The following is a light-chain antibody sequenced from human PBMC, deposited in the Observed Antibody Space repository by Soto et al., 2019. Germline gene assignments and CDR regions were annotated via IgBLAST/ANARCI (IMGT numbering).Light chain of an antibody. Sequence: QSALTQPPSASGSPGQSVTISGTGTSSDVGGHDYVSWYQQHPGTAPKLMIYEVSKRPSGVPDRFSGSKSGNTASLTVSGLQADDEADYYFSSYVAGNNLIFGGGTKLTVL. CDR2: EVS. J-gene: IGLJ2*01. CDR1: SSDVGGHDY. CDR3: SSYVAGNNLI. V-gene: IGLV2-8*01.